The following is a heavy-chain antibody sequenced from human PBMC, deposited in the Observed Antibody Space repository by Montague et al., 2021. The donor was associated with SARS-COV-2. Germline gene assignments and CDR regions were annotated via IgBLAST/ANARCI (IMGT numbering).Heavy chain of an antibody. Sequence: SDTLSLTRTLSGGSISSYYWSWIRQPPGKGLEWIGYIYYSGSTNYNPSLKSRVTISVDTSKNQFSLKLSSVTAADTAVYYCARQRRYQLPITIFGVVMADAFDIWGQGTMVTVSS. D-gene: IGHD3-3*01. CDR2: IYYSGST. J-gene: IGHJ3*02. CDR3: ARQRRYQLPITIFGVVMADAFDI. CDR1: GGSISSYY. V-gene: IGHV4-59*08.